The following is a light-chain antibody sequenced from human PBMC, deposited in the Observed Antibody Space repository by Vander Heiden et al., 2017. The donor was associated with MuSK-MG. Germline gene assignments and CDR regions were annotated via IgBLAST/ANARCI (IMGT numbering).Light chain of an antibody. V-gene: IGKV3-15*01. Sequence: EIVMTQSPATLSVSPGQTATLSCSASQSVSSNLAWYQQKPGQAPRRLIYGASTRATGIPARFSGSGSGTEFTLTISSLQYEDFAVYYCQQYNNWPLFTFGPGTKVDIK. CDR3: QQYNNWPLFT. J-gene: IGKJ3*01. CDR2: GAS. CDR1: QSVSSN.